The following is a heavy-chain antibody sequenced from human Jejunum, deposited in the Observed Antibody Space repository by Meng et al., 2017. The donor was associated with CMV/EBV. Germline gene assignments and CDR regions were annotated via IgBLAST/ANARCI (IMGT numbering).Heavy chain of an antibody. CDR1: GFSFGNYA. CDR2: ISNSGDNT. CDR3: ARGGKQLVPFDT. D-gene: IGHD6-6*01. Sequence: ASGFSFGNYAIHWVHQTPGKGLECISSISNSGDNTYYADSVKGRFTISRDNSKNTVYLQMESLRAEDTAVYYCARGGKQLVPFDTWGQGTLVTVSS. V-gene: IGHV3-23*01. J-gene: IGHJ4*02.